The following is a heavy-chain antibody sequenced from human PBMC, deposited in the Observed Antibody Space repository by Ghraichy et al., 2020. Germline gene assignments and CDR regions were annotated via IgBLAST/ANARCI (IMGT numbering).Heavy chain of an antibody. CDR2: INHSGST. V-gene: IGHV4-34*01. Sequence: SETLSLTCAVYGGSFSGYYWSWIRQPPGKGLEWIGEINHSGSTNYNPSLKSRVTISVDTSKNQFSLKLSSVTAADTAVYYCASSTEGYSGYFPGRNWFDPWGQGTLVTVSS. D-gene: IGHD5-12*01. CDR1: GGSFSGYY. J-gene: IGHJ5*02. CDR3: ASSTEGYSGYFPGRNWFDP.